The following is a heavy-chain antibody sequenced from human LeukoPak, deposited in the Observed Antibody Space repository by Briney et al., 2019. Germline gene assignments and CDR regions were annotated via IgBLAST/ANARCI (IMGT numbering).Heavy chain of an antibody. J-gene: IGHJ5*02. V-gene: IGHV4-4*02. D-gene: IGHD2-2*01. CDR1: GGSISRSNW. Sequence: SETLSLTCAVSGGSISRSNWWSWVRQSPGKGLEWIGEIYDNGSTNYNPSLKSRVTISVDKSKNQFSLKLSSVTAADTAVYYCARDLSRSGYCSSTSCYDWFDPWGQGTLVTVSS. CDR2: IYDNGST. CDR3: ARDLSRSGYCSSTSCYDWFDP.